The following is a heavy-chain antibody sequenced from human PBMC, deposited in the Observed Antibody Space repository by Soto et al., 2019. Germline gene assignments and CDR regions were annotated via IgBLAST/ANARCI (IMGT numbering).Heavy chain of an antibody. CDR2: IWYDGSIK. Sequence: QVQLVESGGGVVQPGRSLRLSCAASGFTFSSYAMHWVRQAPGKGLEWVAVIWYDGSIKYYAESVKGRFTISRDNSKNTLYLQMNSLRAEDTAMYYWARCLNGGYHSFDSWGQGTLVTVSS. D-gene: IGHD3-16*01. J-gene: IGHJ4*02. CDR1: GFTFSSYA. V-gene: IGHV3-33*01. CDR3: ARCLNGGYHSFDS.